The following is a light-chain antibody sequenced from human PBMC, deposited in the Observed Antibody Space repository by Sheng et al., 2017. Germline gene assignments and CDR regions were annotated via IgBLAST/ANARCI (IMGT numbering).Light chain of an antibody. V-gene: IGKV3D-20*01. CDR2: DAS. Sequence: EIVLTQSPATLSLSPGERATLSCGASRSVDSSYLAWYQQKPGLAPRLLIYDASNRATGIPARFSGSGSGTDFTLTISSLDPEDFAVYYCQHRGTFGPGTTVDFK. J-gene: IGKJ3*01. CDR3: QHRGT. CDR1: RSVDSSY.